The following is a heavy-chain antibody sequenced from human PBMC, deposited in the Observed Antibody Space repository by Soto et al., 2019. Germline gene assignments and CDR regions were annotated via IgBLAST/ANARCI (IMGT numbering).Heavy chain of an antibody. Sequence: EVQVLESGGGLVQPGGSLRLSCAASEFTVSSFAMTWVRQAPGKGLEWVSVISSTDGDTYYADSVKGRFTISRDNSKNTLSLQMNSLRAEDTALSYCARGRWDRSGWYFDSWGQGTLVTVSS. CDR1: EFTVSSFA. J-gene: IGHJ4*02. D-gene: IGHD6-19*01. CDR2: ISSTDGDT. V-gene: IGHV3-23*01. CDR3: ARGRWDRSGWYFDS.